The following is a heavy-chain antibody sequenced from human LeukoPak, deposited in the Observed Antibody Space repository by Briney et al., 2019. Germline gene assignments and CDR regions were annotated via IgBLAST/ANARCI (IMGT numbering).Heavy chain of an antibody. J-gene: IGHJ4*02. CDR1: GSPLSSYS. CDR2: ISASGGNI. CDR3: VRVKGTYFDY. Sequence: GGSLRLSCEASGSPLSSYSINWVRQAPGKGLEWVSYISASGGNIYYLDSVKGRFTVSRDNARKSLFLQMNNARVEDTAFYYCVRVKGTYFDYWGQGALVTVSS. V-gene: IGHV3-48*01. D-gene: IGHD1-1*01.